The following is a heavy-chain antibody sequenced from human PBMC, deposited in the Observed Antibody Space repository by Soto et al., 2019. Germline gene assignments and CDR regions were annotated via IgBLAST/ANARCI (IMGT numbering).Heavy chain of an antibody. Sequence: SETLSLTCTVSGASISSYYWSWIRQPPGKGLEWIGNIYYSESTNYNPSLKSRVTMSVDTSKNHFSLKLSSVSAEDTAVYYCAKSVVYYYDSSGPDDAFDLWGQGTMVTVSS. CDR1: GASISSYY. D-gene: IGHD3-22*01. V-gene: IGHV4-59*12. CDR3: AKSVVYYYDSSGPDDAFDL. CDR2: IYYSEST. J-gene: IGHJ3*01.